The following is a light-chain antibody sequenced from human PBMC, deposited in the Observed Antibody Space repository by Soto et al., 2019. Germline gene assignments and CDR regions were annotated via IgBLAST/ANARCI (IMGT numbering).Light chain of an antibody. V-gene: IGLV2-14*03. CDR2: DVT. CDR3: SSYRSSDTLE. Sequence: QSALTQPASVSGAPGHAITISCTGTSRAVGGYNYVSWDQQHPGKAPKLMIYDVTTRPSGVSTRFSGSKSGNTASPTISGLQAEDEADYYCSSYRSSDTLEFGGGTKVTVL. CDR1: SRAVGGYNY. J-gene: IGLJ2*01.